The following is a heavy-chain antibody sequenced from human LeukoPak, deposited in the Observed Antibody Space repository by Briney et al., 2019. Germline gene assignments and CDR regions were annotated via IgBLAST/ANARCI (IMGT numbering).Heavy chain of an antibody. Sequence: PGLTLRLSCGASGYTFSSYAISWVRHAPGKGLEWVSAISGSGGSTYYADSVKGRFTISGDNSKNTLYLQMNSLRAEDTAVYYCANAALKYCSGGSCYFSDRWGQGTLVTVSS. CDR3: ANAALKYCSGGSCYFSDR. D-gene: IGHD2-15*01. CDR1: GYTFSSYA. J-gene: IGHJ5*02. CDR2: ISGSGGST. V-gene: IGHV3-23*01.